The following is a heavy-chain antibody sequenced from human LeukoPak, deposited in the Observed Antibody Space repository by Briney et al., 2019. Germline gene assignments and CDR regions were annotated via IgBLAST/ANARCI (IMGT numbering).Heavy chain of an antibody. V-gene: IGHV3-11*04. CDR2: ISSSGSTI. D-gene: IGHD5-18*01. CDR3: ARDGTASLIGRNWFDP. CDR1: GFTFSDYY. J-gene: IGHJ5*02. Sequence: GGSLRLSCAASGFTFSDYYMSWIRQAPGKGLEWVSYISSSGSTIYYADSVKGRFTISRDNAKNSLYLQMNSLRAEDTAVYYCARDGTASLIGRNWFDPWGQGTLVTVSS.